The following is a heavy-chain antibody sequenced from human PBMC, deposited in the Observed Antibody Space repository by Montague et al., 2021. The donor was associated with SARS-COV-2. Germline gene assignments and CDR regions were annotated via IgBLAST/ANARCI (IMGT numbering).Heavy chain of an antibody. Sequence: SETLSLTCTASGGSIGAYYWSWIRQPPGKGLEWIGYIDNSGSTNHNPSLESRVTMSVDTSTNQFSLKLNSVTAADTAVYYCARHGGNDAFDIWGRGTMVTVSS. CDR1: GGSIGAYY. J-gene: IGHJ3*02. CDR3: ARHGGNDAFDI. CDR2: IDNSGST. V-gene: IGHV4-59*01. D-gene: IGHD4-23*01.